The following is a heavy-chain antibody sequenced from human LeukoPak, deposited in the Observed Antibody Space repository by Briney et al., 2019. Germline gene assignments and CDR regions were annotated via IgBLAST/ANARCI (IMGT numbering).Heavy chain of an antibody. J-gene: IGHJ3*02. Sequence: GGSLRFYAAASAFTFSSNCMIWVRPAPGQGLEWVANINQDGSEKYYVDSVEGRFTISRDNAKNSLYLQMNTLRGEDTAVYYCARDYSSSWYKYAFDMWGQGTMVTVSS. D-gene: IGHD6-13*01. CDR3: ARDYSSSWYKYAFDM. CDR1: AFTFSSNC. V-gene: IGHV3-7*01. CDR2: INQDGSEK.